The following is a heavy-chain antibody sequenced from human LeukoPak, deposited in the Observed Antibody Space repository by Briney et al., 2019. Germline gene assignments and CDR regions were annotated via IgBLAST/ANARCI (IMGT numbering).Heavy chain of an antibody. CDR2: INNSGST. J-gene: IGHJ5*02. CDR3: ARERGWPSRFDP. CDR1: GGSFSGYY. Sequence: SETLSLTCAVYGGSFSGYYWSWIRQPPGKGLEWIGGINNSGSTNYNPAPKSRVTISVDTPTNQFSLKLRSVTAADTPVYYCARERGWPSRFDPWGQGTLVTVSS. V-gene: IGHV4-34*01. D-gene: IGHD2-15*01.